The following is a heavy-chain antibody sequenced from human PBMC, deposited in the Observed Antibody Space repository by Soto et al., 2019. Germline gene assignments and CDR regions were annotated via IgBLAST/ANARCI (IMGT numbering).Heavy chain of an antibody. D-gene: IGHD1-26*01. CDR3: VRGGSANYYGLFDS. CDR2: IKSDASTI. J-gene: IGHJ4*02. V-gene: IGHV3-74*03. Sequence: EVQLVESGGGLVQPRGSLRLSCAASGFTFSSYWMHWVRQVPGKGLVWVSRIKSDASTIMYADSVKGRFTISRDNAKNTLYLQVNSLRPEGTAVYYCVRGGSANYYGLFDSWGQGTLVTVSS. CDR1: GFTFSSYW.